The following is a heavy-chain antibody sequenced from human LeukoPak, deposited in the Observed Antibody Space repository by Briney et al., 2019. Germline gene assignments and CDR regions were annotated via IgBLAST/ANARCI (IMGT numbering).Heavy chain of an antibody. Sequence: SVKVSCKASGGTFSSSAITWVRQAPGQGLEWMGRIIPVLNITNYAQKFQGRVTITADTSASTAYMELSSLRSEETAVYYCARDQGLTAPPPYGLDVWGQGTTVTVSS. CDR2: IIPVLNIT. D-gene: IGHD5-18*01. CDR3: ARDQGLTAPPPYGLDV. V-gene: IGHV1-69*04. J-gene: IGHJ6*02. CDR1: GGTFSSSA.